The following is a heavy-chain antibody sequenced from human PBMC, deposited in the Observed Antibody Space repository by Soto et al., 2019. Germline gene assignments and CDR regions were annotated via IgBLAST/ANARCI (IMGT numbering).Heavy chain of an antibody. CDR3: AREGDSSGYFDY. Sequence: SETLSLTCTVSGGSISSYYWSWIRQPPGKGLEWIGYIYYSGSTNYNPSLKSRVTISVDTSKNQFSLKLSSVTAADTAVYYCAREGDSSGYFDYWGQGTLVTVSS. D-gene: IGHD3-22*01. CDR1: GGSISSYY. CDR2: IYYSGST. J-gene: IGHJ4*02. V-gene: IGHV4-59*01.